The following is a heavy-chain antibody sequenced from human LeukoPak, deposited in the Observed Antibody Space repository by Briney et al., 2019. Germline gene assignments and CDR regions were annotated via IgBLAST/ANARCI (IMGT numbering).Heavy chain of an antibody. CDR1: EITLSNYW. CDR2: ISYDGHNT. CDR3: GILTLSPG. Sequence: PGGSLRLSCAASEITLSNYWIHWVRQAPGKGLVWVSRISYDGHNTNYADSVKGRFTISRDTAKNTLYPQMNSLRVDDTAVYYCGILTLSPGWGQGTLVTVSS. V-gene: IGHV3-74*01. D-gene: IGHD1-14*01. J-gene: IGHJ4*02.